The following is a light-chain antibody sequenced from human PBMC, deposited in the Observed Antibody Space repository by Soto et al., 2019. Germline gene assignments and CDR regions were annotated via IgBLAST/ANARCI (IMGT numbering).Light chain of an antibody. V-gene: IGLV2-8*01. CDR3: TSYAGSNIWV. J-gene: IGLJ3*02. Sequence: QSALTQPPSASGSPGQSVTISCTGTSSDVGAYNYVSWYQQYPGKAPKLMIYEVSKRPSGVPDRFSRSKSGKTASLTVSGLQPEDEADYYCTSYAGSNIWVFGGGTKVTVL. CDR1: SSDVGAYNY. CDR2: EVS.